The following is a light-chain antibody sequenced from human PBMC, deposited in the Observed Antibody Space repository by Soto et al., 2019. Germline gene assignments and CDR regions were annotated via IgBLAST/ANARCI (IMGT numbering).Light chain of an antibody. CDR1: QSVSTS. CDR3: QQYNNWPLT. Sequence: EIVMTQSPATLSVSPGERATLSCRASQSVSTSLAWYQQQPGQAPRLLIYGASTRATGIPARFSGSGSGTEFTLTISSLQSEDFAVYYCQQYNNWPLTFGGGTKVEIK. CDR2: GAS. V-gene: IGKV3-15*01. J-gene: IGKJ4*01.